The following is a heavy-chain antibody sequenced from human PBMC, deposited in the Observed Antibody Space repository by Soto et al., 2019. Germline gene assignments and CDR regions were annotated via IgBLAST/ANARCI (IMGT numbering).Heavy chain of an antibody. D-gene: IGHD5-12*01. V-gene: IGHV3-48*03. CDR3: ARDSLRNGYKTA. Sequence: PGGSLRLSCSASGFSISNFGMFWVRQAPGKGLEWVAFISSRGPTIYYADPVKGRFTISRGNAKSSVYLQMNSLRAEDTGIYYCARDSLRNGYKTALGQGTLVTVS. CDR2: ISSRGPTI. CDR1: GFSISNFG. J-gene: IGHJ5*02.